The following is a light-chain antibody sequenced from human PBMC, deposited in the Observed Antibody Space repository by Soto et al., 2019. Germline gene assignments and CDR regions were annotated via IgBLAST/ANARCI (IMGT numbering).Light chain of an antibody. V-gene: IGLV1-40*01. CDR1: SSNIGAGYD. CDR2: GNT. CDR3: QSYDISLSVSVV. J-gene: IGLJ2*01. Sequence: QSVLTQPPSVSGAPGQRVTISCTGSSSNIGAGYDVQWYQQLPGAAPRLLIFGNTNRHSGVPDRFSGSRSGTSASLAISGLQAEDEADYYCQSYDISLSVSVVFGGGTKQTVL.